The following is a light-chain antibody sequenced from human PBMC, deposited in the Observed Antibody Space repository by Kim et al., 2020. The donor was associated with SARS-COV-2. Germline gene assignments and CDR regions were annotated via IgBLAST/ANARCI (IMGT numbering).Light chain of an antibody. Sequence: SVKLTCTLTSEDKTDATAWHQQLPGKGPRDLMKVDSDGIHTRGDGIPDRFSGSGSGAESYLTISSLQPDDEAEYYCLAWGPGIRVFGGGTQLTVL. J-gene: IGLJ3*02. CDR1: SEDKTDA. V-gene: IGLV4-69*01. CDR3: LAWGPGIRV. CDR2: VDSDGIH.